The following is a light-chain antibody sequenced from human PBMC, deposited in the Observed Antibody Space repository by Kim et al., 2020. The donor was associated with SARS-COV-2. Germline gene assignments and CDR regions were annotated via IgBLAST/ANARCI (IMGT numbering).Light chain of an antibody. Sequence: GQRVTMSCSGISSSIGNNNVCWYHQFPGAAPKLLIDRNSQRPSGVPDRFSGSKSGTSASLTISGLRSEDGAEYSCAAWDDSLRVPVFGGGTQLTVL. CDR1: SSSIGNNN. V-gene: IGLV1-47*01. CDR2: RNS. CDR3: AAWDDSLRVPV. J-gene: IGLJ2*01.